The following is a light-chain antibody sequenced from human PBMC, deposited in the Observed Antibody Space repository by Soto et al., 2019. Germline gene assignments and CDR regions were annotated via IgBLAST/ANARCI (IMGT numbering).Light chain of an antibody. CDR3: QQYNNWPLT. CDR2: GES. CDR1: QSVNSH. Sequence: EIVMTQSPASLSVSPGERVTLSCRASQSVNSHLAWYQQKPGQAPRLLILGESTRATGTPARFSGSWSGTDFTLTISSLQSEDFAVYYCQQYNNWPLTVGGGTKVEIK. J-gene: IGKJ4*01. V-gene: IGKV3D-15*01.